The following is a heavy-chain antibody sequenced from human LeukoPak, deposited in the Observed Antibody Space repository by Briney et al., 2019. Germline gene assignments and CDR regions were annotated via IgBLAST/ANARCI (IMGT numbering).Heavy chain of an antibody. V-gene: IGHV3-23*01. Sequence: PGGSLRLSCAASGFTFSSYAMSWVRQAPGKGLEWVSANSRSGGSTYYADSVKGRFTISRDNSKNTLYLQMNSLRAEDTAVYYCAKDTMITFGGVIPYFDYWGQGTLVTVSS. CDR3: AKDTMITFGGVIPYFDY. D-gene: IGHD3-16*02. CDR1: GFTFSSYA. CDR2: NSRSGGST. J-gene: IGHJ4*02.